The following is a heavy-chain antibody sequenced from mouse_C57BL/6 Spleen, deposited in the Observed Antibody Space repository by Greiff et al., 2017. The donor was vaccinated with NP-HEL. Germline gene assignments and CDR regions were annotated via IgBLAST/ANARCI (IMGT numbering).Heavy chain of an antibody. Sequence: EVMLVESGGGLVKPGGSLKLSCAASGFTFSSYTMSWVRQTPEKRLEWVATISGGGGNTYYPDSVKGRFTISRDNAKNTLYLQMSSLRSEDTALYYCARHAYDGYYVAYWGQGTLVTVSA. CDR3: ARHAYDGYYVAY. D-gene: IGHD2-3*01. CDR2: ISGGGGNT. CDR1: GFTFSSYT. V-gene: IGHV5-9*01. J-gene: IGHJ3*01.